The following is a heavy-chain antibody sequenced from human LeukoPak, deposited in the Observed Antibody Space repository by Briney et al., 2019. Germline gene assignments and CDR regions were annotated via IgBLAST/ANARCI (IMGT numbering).Heavy chain of an antibody. Sequence: SETLSLTCTVAGGSISSYYWCWIRQPPGKRLEWIGYIYYSGSTNYNPSLKSRVTISVDTSKNQSSLKLSSVTAADTAVYYCARAVAGRWYFDLWGRGTLVTVSS. V-gene: IGHV4-59*01. J-gene: IGHJ2*01. CDR1: GGSISSYY. CDR3: ARAVAGRWYFDL. CDR2: IYYSGST. D-gene: IGHD6-19*01.